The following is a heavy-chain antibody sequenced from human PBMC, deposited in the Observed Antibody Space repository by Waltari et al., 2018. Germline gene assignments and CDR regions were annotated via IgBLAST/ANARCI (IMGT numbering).Heavy chain of an antibody. CDR2: VERGPDKA. V-gene: IGHV1-24*01. Sequence: QVQLVQSGAEVTRPGASVQVSCKVSGYKFAELSIYWVRQAPEKGLEWMGGVERGPDKAIYAQECEGRGTRTEERETDTADMQLSSLTPEHAAIYYCETDGGVAGGAFDGEGRGTMGPVSS. J-gene: IGHJ3*01. CDR3: ETDGGVAGGAFDG. D-gene: IGHD3-16*01. CDR1: GYKFAELS.